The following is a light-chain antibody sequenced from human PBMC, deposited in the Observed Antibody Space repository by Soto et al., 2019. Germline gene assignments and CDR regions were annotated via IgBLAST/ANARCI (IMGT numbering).Light chain of an antibody. CDR1: SSDVGAYNY. CDR2: DVS. J-gene: IGLJ3*02. Sequence: QSALTQPRSVSGSPGQSVTISCTGTSSDVGAYNYVSWYKHHPGKAPKVMIYDVSERPSGVPDRFSGSKSDNKASLTISGRHAEDEADYYCCSYAGSYSWVFGGGTKLTVL. CDR3: CSYAGSYSWV. V-gene: IGLV2-11*01.